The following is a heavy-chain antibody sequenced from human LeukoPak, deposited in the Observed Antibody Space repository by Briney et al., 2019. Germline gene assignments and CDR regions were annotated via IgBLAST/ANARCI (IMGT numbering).Heavy chain of an antibody. Sequence: GGSLRLSCAASGFTFSSYGMHWVRQAPGKGLEWVAVIWYDGSNKYYADSVKGRFTISRDNSKNTLYLQMNSLRAEDTAVYYCAKSSHLGDTVTADYWGQGTLVTVSS. CDR1: GFTFSSYG. CDR3: AKSSHLGDTVTADY. CDR2: IWYDGSNK. J-gene: IGHJ4*02. D-gene: IGHD4-17*01. V-gene: IGHV3-33*06.